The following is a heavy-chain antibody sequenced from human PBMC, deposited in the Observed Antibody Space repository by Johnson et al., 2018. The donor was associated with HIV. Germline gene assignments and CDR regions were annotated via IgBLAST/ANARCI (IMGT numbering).Heavy chain of an antibody. J-gene: IGHJ3*02. CDR1: GFTFSSYA. CDR3: ASVYYNILTGYYYDALDM. CDR2: ISYDGSNK. D-gene: IGHD3-9*01. Sequence: QVQVVESGGGVVQPGRSLRLSCAASGFTFSSYAMHWVRQAPGKGLEWVAHISYDGSNKYYADSVKGRFTISSDNSKNTLYLQMNSLRAEDTAVYYCASVYYNILTGYYYDALDMWGQGTMVTVSS. V-gene: IGHV3-30-3*01.